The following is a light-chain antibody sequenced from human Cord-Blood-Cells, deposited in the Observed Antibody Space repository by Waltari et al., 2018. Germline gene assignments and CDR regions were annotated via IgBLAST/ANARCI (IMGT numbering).Light chain of an antibody. CDR2: DVS. V-gene: IGLV2-14*01. Sequence: QSALTQPASVSGSPGQSITISCTGTSSDVGGYNYVSWYQQHPGKAPKRMIYDVSNRPSGFSNRFSGSKSGNTASLTISGLQAEDEADYYCSSYTSSSTWVFGGGTKLTVI. CDR3: SSYTSSSTWV. CDR1: SSDVGGYNY. J-gene: IGLJ3*02.